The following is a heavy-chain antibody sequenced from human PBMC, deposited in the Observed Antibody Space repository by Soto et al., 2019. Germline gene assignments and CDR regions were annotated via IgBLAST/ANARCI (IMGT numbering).Heavy chain of an antibody. J-gene: IGHJ3*01. CDR2: ISAYDGNT. CDR1: GYTFTTYG. D-gene: IGHD1-26*01. CDR3: ARTPSVGATTVILGDDAFDL. Sequence: QVQLVQSGAEVKKPGASVKVSCKASGYTFTTYGISWVRQAPGQGLEWMGWISAYDGNTNYAQKFQGRVTMTRDTSTKTVYMELSSLRSDDTAVYFCARTPSVGATTVILGDDAFDLWGQGTLITVSS. V-gene: IGHV1-18*01.